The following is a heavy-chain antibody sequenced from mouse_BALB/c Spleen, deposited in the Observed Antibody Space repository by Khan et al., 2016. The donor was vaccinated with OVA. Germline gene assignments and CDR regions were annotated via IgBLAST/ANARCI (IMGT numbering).Heavy chain of an antibody. CDR3: ARGWGSEFPY. Sequence: QVQLKESGTELARPGASVKLSCKASGYTFIDYNINWVKQRTGQGLEWIGEISPGSGNTYYNEKFKGKATLTADKSSSTAYMQLSSLTSEDSAVYFCARGWGSEFPYWGQGTLLTVSA. J-gene: IGHJ3*01. V-gene: IGHV1-77*01. CDR1: GYTFIDYN. D-gene: IGHD1-1*02. CDR2: ISPGSGNT.